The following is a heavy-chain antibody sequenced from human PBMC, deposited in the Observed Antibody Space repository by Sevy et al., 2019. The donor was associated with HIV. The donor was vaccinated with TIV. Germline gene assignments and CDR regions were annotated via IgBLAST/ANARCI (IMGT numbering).Heavy chain of an antibody. Sequence: GGSLRLSCAASGFTLSDYYMSWIHQAPGKGLEWVSYISSSGSTIYYADSVKGRFTISRDNAKNSLYLQMNSLRAEDTAVYYCARGEYYDSSGYYPYFDYWGQGTLVTVSS. D-gene: IGHD3-22*01. CDR2: ISSSGSTI. CDR3: ARGEYYDSSGYYPYFDY. V-gene: IGHV3-11*04. CDR1: GFTLSDYY. J-gene: IGHJ4*02.